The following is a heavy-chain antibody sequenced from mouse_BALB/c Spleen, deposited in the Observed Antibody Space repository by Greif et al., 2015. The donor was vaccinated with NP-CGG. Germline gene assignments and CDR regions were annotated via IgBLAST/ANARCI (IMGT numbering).Heavy chain of an antibody. D-gene: IGHD1-1*01. CDR3: ARDYYGSSYYFDY. J-gene: IGHJ2*01. V-gene: IGHV5-15*02. CDR2: ISNLAYSI. CDR1: GFTFSDYG. Sequence: VKLEESGGGLVQPGGSRKLSCAASGFTFSDYGMAWVRQAPGKGLEWVAFISNLAYSIYYADTVTGRFTISRENAKNTLYLEMSSLRSEDTAMYYCARDYYGSSYYFDYWGRGTTLTVSS.